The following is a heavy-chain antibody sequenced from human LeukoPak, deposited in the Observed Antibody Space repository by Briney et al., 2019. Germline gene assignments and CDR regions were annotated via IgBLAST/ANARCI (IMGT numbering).Heavy chain of an antibody. J-gene: IGHJ4*02. CDR1: GFTFSSYA. D-gene: IGHD3-16*02. CDR3: AKDNLFGGVIVGFDY. CDR2: ILYDGSNK. Sequence: PGGSLRLSCAASGFTFSSYAMYWVRQAPGKGLQWVATILYDGSNKYYVDSVKGRFTISRDNSKNTLYLQMNSLRAEDTAVYYCAKDNLFGGVIVGFDYWGQGTLVTVSS. V-gene: IGHV3-30*04.